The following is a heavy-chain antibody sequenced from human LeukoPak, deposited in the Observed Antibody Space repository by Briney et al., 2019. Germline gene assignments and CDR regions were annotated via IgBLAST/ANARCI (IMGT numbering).Heavy chain of an antibody. CDR1: DYSINSDYY. CDR3: ARHNRWLTSNWFDP. Sequence: SETLSLTCTVSDYSINSDYYWGWIRQPPGKGLEWIGSLYHTGSTYYNPSLESRVTISVDTSKNQFSLKLSSVTAADTAVYYCARHNRWLTSNWFDPWGQGTLVTVSS. V-gene: IGHV4-38-2*02. CDR2: LYHTGST. J-gene: IGHJ5*02. D-gene: IGHD5-24*01.